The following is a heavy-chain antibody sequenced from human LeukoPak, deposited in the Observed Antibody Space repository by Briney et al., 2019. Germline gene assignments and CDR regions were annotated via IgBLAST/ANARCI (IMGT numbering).Heavy chain of an antibody. V-gene: IGHV3-53*01. Sequence: GGSLRLSCAASGFTVITNDMTWVRQAPGKGLEWVSVLYSDGNTKYADSVQGRFTISRDNSKNTLYLEMNSLSPDDTAVYYCARGVEPLAAKTLAYWGQGTLVTVTS. CDR3: ARGVEPLAAKTLAY. J-gene: IGHJ4*02. CDR2: LYSDGNT. D-gene: IGHD1-14*01. CDR1: GFTVITND.